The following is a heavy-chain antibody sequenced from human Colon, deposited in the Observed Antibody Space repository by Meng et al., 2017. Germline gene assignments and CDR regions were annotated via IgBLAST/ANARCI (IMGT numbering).Heavy chain of an antibody. Sequence: QVQLVQSGAAVKKPGASVKVFCKASGYTFTTYGISWMRQAPGQGLEWMGWISTYDDNTNYVEKFRGRVTMTTDTSTNTAYMELRSLRSDDTAVYYCARDNPGDYVWDYWGQGTLVTVSS. D-gene: IGHD4-17*01. CDR3: ARDNPGDYVWDY. CDR1: GYTFTTYG. CDR2: ISTYDDNT. J-gene: IGHJ4*02. V-gene: IGHV1-18*01.